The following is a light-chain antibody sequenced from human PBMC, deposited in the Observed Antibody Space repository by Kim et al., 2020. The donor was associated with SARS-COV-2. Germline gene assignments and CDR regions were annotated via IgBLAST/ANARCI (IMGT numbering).Light chain of an antibody. Sequence: DIQMTQSPSSLSTSVGDRVTITCQASQDINNYVNWFQQKPGKAPKLLIYDASNLQTGVPSRFSGSGSGTDFTFTISSLQPEDIATYYCQQYDGLPRTFGQGTKLEIK. CDR1: QDINNY. J-gene: IGKJ2*02. V-gene: IGKV1-33*01. CDR2: DAS. CDR3: QQYDGLPRT.